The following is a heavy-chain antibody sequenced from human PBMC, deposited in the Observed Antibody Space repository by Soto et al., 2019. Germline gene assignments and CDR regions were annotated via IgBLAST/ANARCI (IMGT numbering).Heavy chain of an antibody. D-gene: IGHD3-16*01. CDR3: TTFYGMDV. Sequence: TGGSLRLSCAASGFTFSSYAMHWVRQAPGKGLEWVAVISYDGSNKYYADSVKGRFTISRDNSKNTLYLQMNSLRAEDTAVYYCTTFYGMDVWGQGTTVTVSS. V-gene: IGHV3-30-3*01. CDR1: GFTFSSYA. J-gene: IGHJ6*02. CDR2: ISYDGSNK.